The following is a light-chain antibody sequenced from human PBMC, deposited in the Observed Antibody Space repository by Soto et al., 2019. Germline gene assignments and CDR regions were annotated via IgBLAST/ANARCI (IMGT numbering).Light chain of an antibody. J-gene: IGLJ3*02. CDR2: GVS. CDR3: SSYTSTYIWV. V-gene: IGLV2-14*01. Sequence: QSALTQPASVSGSPGQSITISCTGTSSDIGSHNFVSWHQQHPGKAPNFIIYGVSNRPSAVSNRFSGSRSGNTASLTISGLQADDEAEDYCSSYTSTYIWVFGGGTKLTVL. CDR1: SSDIGSHNF.